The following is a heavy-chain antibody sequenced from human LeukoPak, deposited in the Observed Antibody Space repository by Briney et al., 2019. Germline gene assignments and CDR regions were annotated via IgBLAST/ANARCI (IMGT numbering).Heavy chain of an antibody. CDR3: AKDQQWLATYNWFDP. D-gene: IGHD6-19*01. Sequence: GGSLRLSCAASGFTFSSYAMSWVRQAPGKGLELVSAISGSGGSTYYADSVKGRFTISRDNSKNTLYLQMNSLRAEDTAVYHCAKDQQWLATYNWFDPWGQGTLVTVSS. CDR1: GFTFSSYA. J-gene: IGHJ5*02. V-gene: IGHV3-23*01. CDR2: ISGSGGST.